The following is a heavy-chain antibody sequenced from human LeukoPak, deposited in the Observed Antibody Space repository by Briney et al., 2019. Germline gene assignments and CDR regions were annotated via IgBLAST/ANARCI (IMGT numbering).Heavy chain of an antibody. J-gene: IGHJ3*02. CDR2: IYSGGST. CDR3: ARGGSYLSAFDI. V-gene: IGHV3-53*01. CDR1: GFTVSSKY. Sequence: GGSLRLSCAASGFTVSSKYMSWVRQAPGKGLEWVSIIYSGGSTFYADSVKGRYTISRDNSKNTLYLQMNSLRAEDTAVYYCARGGSYLSAFDIWGQGTMVTVSS. D-gene: IGHD1-26*01.